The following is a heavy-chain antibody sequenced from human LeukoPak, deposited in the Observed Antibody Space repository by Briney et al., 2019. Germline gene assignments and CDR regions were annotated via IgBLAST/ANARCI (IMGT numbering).Heavy chain of an antibody. CDR1: GGSFSGYY. V-gene: IGHV4-34*01. CDR2: MNPSGST. Sequence: SETLSLTCAVYGGSFSGYYWTWIRQTPEKGLEWTGEMNPSGSTNYNPSLKSRVTISVDTSKNQFSLELSSVTAADTAVYYCARGRQDVTMIVVVMTAVSYYLDVWGKGTTVTVS. J-gene: IGHJ6*03. D-gene: IGHD3-22*01. CDR3: ARGRQDVTMIVVVMTAVSYYLDV.